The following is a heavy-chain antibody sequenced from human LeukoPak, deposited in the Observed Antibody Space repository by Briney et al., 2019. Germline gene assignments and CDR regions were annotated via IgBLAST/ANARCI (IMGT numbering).Heavy chain of an antibody. D-gene: IGHD3-10*01. V-gene: IGHV3-30*04. CDR3: ARALLLWFGELSPVGY. Sequence: GGSLRLSCAASGFAFSSYAMHWVRQAPGKGLEWVAIISYDGITEDYSDSVKGRFTISRDNAKNSLYLQMNSLRAEDTAVYYCARALLLWFGELSPVGYWGQGTLVTVSS. J-gene: IGHJ4*02. CDR2: ISYDGITE. CDR1: GFAFSSYA.